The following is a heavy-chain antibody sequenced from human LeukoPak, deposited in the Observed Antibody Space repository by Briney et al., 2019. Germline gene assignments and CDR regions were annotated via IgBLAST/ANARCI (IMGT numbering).Heavy chain of an antibody. CDR2: INGGGSVT. CDR1: GFTFSTYW. CDR3: GSLAKPSEH. D-gene: IGHD1-14*01. Sequence: GGSLRLSCAASGFTFSTYWMHWVRQAPGKGLVWVSGINGGGSVTNYADSVKGRFTISRDNAKNTVYLQMSSLRVEDTAVYYCGSLAKPSEHWGQGTLVTVSS. V-gene: IGHV3-74*01. J-gene: IGHJ4*02.